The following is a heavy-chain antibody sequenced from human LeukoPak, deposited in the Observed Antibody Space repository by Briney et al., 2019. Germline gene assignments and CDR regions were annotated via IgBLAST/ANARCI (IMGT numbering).Heavy chain of an antibody. Sequence: GGSLRLSCAAPGFTFSSYAMHWVRQAPGKGLEWVAVISYDGDNKYNADSVKGRFTISRDNSKNTLYLQMNGLRAEDTAVYYCARDKTMVRGAMDHWGQGTLVTAAS. CDR2: ISYDGDNK. V-gene: IGHV3-30-3*01. CDR1: GFTFSSYA. J-gene: IGHJ4*02. D-gene: IGHD3-10*01. CDR3: ARDKTMVRGAMDH.